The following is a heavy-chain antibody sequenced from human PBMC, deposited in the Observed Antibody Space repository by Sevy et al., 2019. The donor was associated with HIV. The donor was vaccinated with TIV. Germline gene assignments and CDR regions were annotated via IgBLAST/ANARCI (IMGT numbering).Heavy chain of an antibody. CDR3: AKGQTGDS. CDR1: GFTFSGYG. Sequence: GGSLRLSCAASGFTFSGYGMHWVRQAPGKGLEWVAFIRYDGGYIYDADSVKGRFTISRDNSKSTLYLQMNSLIAEDTASYYCAKGQTGDSWGQGTLVTVSS. CDR2: IRYDGGYI. V-gene: IGHV3-30*02. J-gene: IGHJ5*01.